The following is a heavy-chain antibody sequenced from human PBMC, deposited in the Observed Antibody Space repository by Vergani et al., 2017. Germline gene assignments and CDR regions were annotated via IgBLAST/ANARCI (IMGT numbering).Heavy chain of an antibody. Sequence: QVQLVQSGAEVKKPGASVKVSCKASGYTFTGYYMHWVRQAPGQGLEWMGWINPNSGGTNYAQKFQGRVTMTRDTSISTAYMELGRLGSDDTAVYYCARDYGDYGGRNWFDPWGQGTLVTVSS. CDR3: ARDYGDYGGRNWFDP. CDR1: GYTFTGYY. CDR2: INPNSGGT. J-gene: IGHJ5*02. D-gene: IGHD4-17*01. V-gene: IGHV1-2*02.